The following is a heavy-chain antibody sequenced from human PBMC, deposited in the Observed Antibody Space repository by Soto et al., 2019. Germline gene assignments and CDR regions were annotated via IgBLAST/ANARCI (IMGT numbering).Heavy chain of an antibody. J-gene: IGHJ6*02. CDR3: ARDPRHYDFWSGYYRSELNYYYGMDV. D-gene: IGHD3-3*01. V-gene: IGHV4-59*01. Sequence: SETLSLTCTVSGGSISSYYWSWIRQPPRKGLEWIGYIYYSGSTNYNPSLKSRVTISVDTSKNQFSLKLSSVTAADTAVYYCARDPRHYDFWSGYYRSELNYYYGMDVWGQGTTVTVSS. CDR1: GGSISSYY. CDR2: IYYSGST.